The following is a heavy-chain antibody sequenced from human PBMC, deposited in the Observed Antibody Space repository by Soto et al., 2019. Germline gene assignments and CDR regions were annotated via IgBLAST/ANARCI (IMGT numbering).Heavy chain of an antibody. Sequence: GGSLRLSCAASGFTVSSNYMSWVRQAPGKGLEWVSVIYSGGSTYYADSVKGRFTISRYNSKNKMYLQMNSLRAEDTAVYYCARDRLTYYYGSGSYYRGGEFDYWGQGTLVTVSS. CDR1: GFTVSSNY. CDR3: ARDRLTYYYGSGSYYRGGEFDY. CDR2: IYSGGST. V-gene: IGHV3-66*01. D-gene: IGHD3-10*01. J-gene: IGHJ4*02.